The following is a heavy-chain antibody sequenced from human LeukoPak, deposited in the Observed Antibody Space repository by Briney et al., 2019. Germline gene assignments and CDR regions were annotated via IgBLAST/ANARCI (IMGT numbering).Heavy chain of an antibody. Sequence: GGSLRLSCAASGFSLSSYWMCSVREALGGGRGRVANIKQDGSEKYYVDSVKGRFTISRDNAKNSLYLQMNSLRAEDTAVYYCAELGITMIGGAWGKGTTVTISS. D-gene: IGHD3-10*02. CDR2: IKQDGSEK. CDR1: GFSLSSYW. V-gene: IGHV3-7*01. J-gene: IGHJ6*03. CDR3: AELGITMIGGA.